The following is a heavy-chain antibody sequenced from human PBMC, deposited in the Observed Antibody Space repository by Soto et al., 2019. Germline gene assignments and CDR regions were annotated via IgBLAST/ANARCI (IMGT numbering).Heavy chain of an antibody. D-gene: IGHD6-13*01. V-gene: IGHV4-34*01. J-gene: IGHJ5*02. CDR2: INHSGST. CDR1: GGSFSGYY. Sequence: SETLSLTCAVYGGSFSGYYWSWIRQPPGKGLEWIGEINHSGSTNYNPSLKSRVTISVDTSKNQFSLKLSSVTAVDTAVYYCARYDSGDRKAAGLNNWFDPCGQGTLVTVSS. CDR3: ARYDSGDRKAAGLNNWFDP.